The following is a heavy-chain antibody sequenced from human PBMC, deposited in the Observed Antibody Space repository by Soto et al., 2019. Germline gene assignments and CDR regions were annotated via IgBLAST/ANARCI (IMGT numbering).Heavy chain of an antibody. J-gene: IGHJ4*02. CDR1: GFGFSTES. Sequence: EVQLVESGGGLVRPGGSLRLSCAASGFGFSTESMHWVRQAPGKAPEWVSSITSSSSLIYDADSVKGRFTISRDNAKNSRYLQMNALRADDTVVYYWAVGDFGGPSDYWGREFLSASP. D-gene: IGHD3-16*01. CDR3: AVGDFGGPSDY. CDR2: ITSSSSLI. V-gene: IGHV3-21*01.